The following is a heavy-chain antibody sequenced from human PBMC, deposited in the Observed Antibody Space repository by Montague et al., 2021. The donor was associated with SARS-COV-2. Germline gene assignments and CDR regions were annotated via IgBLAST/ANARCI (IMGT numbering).Heavy chain of an antibody. J-gene: IGHJ4*02. D-gene: IGHD6-13*01. Sequence: TQSLTCTVSGDSISGFYWNWIRQPPGKGLEWIGKIYYSGITNYNPSLKSRVTISVDTSKNQFSLKLISVTAADTALYYCARGVVAAPDTSDYWGQGTLVTVSS. CDR1: GDSISGFY. CDR3: ARGVVAAPDTSDY. V-gene: IGHV4-59*13. CDR2: IYYSGIT.